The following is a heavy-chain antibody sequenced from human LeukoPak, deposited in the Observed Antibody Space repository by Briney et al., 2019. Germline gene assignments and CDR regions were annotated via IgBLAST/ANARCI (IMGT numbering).Heavy chain of an antibody. CDR3: ARDSTLGELGY. Sequence: GASVTLSCTASGYTFTSYAMNWVRQAPGQGLEWMGWINTNTGNPTYAQGFTGRFVFSLDTSVSTAYLQISSLKAEDTAVYYCARDSTLGELGYWGQGTLVTVSS. V-gene: IGHV7-4-1*02. J-gene: IGHJ4*02. CDR2: INTNTGNP. D-gene: IGHD3-16*01. CDR1: GYTFTSYA.